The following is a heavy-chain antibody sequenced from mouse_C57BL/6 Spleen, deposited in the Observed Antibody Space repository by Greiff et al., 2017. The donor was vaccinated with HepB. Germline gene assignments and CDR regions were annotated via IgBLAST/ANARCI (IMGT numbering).Heavy chain of an antibody. D-gene: IGHD1-1*01. CDR2: IWSGGST. CDR3: ARNPVVANWYFDV. J-gene: IGHJ1*03. V-gene: IGHV2-2*01. CDR1: GFSLTSYG. Sequence: QVQLKQSGPGLVQPSQSLSITCTVSGFSLTSYGVHWVRQSPGKGLEWLGVIWSGGSTDYTAAFISRLSISKDNSKSQVFFKMNSLQADDTAIYYCARNPVVANWYFDVWGTGTTVTVSS.